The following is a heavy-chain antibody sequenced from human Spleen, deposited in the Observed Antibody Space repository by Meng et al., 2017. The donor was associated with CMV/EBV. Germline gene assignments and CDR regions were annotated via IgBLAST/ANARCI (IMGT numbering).Heavy chain of an antibody. D-gene: IGHD3-16*02. V-gene: IGHV4-34*01. CDR3: SRGLVMITFGGVIVPYGMDV. Sequence: SETLSLTCAVYGGSFSGYYWSWIRQPPGKGLEWIGEINHSASTNYNPSLKSRVTISVDTSKNQFSLKLSSVTAADTAVYYWSRGLVMITFGGVIVPYGMDVWGQGTTVTVSS. J-gene: IGHJ6*02. CDR2: INHSAST. CDR1: GGSFSGYY.